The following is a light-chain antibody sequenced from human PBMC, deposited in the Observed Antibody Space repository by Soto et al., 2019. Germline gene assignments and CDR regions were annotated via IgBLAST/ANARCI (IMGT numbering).Light chain of an antibody. Sequence: QSALTQPPSASGSPGQSVTISCTGTSSDIGGYNSVSWYQQHPGKAPRLMIYEVNKRPSGVPDRFSGSKSENTATLIITRVEAVDEADYYCQVWDTGNDHVVFGGGTKLTVL. CDR2: EVN. CDR3: QVWDTGNDHVV. V-gene: IGLV2-8*01. CDR1: SSDIGGYNS. J-gene: IGLJ2*01.